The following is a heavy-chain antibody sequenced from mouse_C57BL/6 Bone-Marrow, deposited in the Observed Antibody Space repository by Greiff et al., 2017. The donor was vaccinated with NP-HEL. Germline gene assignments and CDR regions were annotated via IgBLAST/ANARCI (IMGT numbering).Heavy chain of an antibody. J-gene: IGHJ4*01. Sequence: EVNLVESGGGLVQPKGSLKLSCAASGFSFNTYAMNWVRQAPGKGLEWVARIRSKSNNYATYYADSVKDRFTISRDDSERMLYLQMNNLKTEDTDMYYCERQGTYYSNDVDAMDYWGQGTSVTVSS. D-gene: IGHD2-5*01. V-gene: IGHV10-1*01. CDR2: IRSKSNNYAT. CDR1: GFSFNTYA. CDR3: ERQGTYYSNDVDAMDY.